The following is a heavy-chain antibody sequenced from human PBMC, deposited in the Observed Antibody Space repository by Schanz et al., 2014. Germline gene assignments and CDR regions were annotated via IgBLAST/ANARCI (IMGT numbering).Heavy chain of an antibody. CDR3: ARGFDFWDR. J-gene: IGHJ4*02. CDR2: ISAYTNNT. V-gene: IGHV1-18*01. Sequence: VQSVHSGTEVQKLGASVKVSCQTSGYTFTAYGINWVRQAPGQGLEWMGWISAYTNNTNYAQKLQGRVTMTTDTSTSTAYMELRSLRSDDTAVYYCARGFDFWDRWGQGTLVIVSS. D-gene: IGHD3-3*01. CDR1: GYTFTAYG.